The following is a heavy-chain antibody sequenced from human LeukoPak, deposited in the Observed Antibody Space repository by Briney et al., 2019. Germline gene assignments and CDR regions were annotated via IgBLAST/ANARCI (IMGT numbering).Heavy chain of an antibody. CDR1: GGSISSSS. V-gene: IGHV3-30*03. Sequence: PSETLSLTCTVSGGSISSSSYYWGWIRQPPGKGLEWVAVTSSDLNVKLYADSVKGRFTISRDNSRSTLYLQMNSLRPEDTAIYYCAREGYYGSGSPPSLYFDYWGQGTLVTVSS. D-gene: IGHD3-10*01. J-gene: IGHJ4*02. CDR2: TSSDLNVK. CDR3: AREGYYGSGSPPSLYFDY.